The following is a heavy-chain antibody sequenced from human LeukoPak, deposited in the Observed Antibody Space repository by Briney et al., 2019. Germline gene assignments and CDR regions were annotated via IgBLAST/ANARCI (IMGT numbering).Heavy chain of an antibody. V-gene: IGHV1-8*01. CDR1: GYTFTSYD. J-gene: IGHJ4*02. CDR2: MNPNSGNT. D-gene: IGHD3-10*01. Sequence: ASVKVSCKASGYTFTSYDINWVRQATGQGLEWMGWMNPNSGNTGYAQKFQGRVTMTRNTSISTAYMELSSLRSEDTAVYYCARGGTACYYGSGSSYFDYWGQGTLVTVSS. CDR3: ARGGTACYYGSGSSYFDY.